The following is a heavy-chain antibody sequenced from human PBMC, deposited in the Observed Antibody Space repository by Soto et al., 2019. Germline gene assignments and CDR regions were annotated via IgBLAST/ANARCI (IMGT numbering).Heavy chain of an antibody. Sequence: QLQLVQSGAEVKKPGSSVKVSCKASGGTFSSYGVNWVRQAPGEGLEWMGGIIPVVGRPNYAQKFQGRVTITADESTGTAYMELSSLRTEDTAVYYCARRFGSSYGMDVWGQGSTVTVSS. CDR2: IIPVVGRP. CDR1: GGTFSSYG. CDR3: ARRFGSSYGMDV. V-gene: IGHV1-69*01. J-gene: IGHJ6*01. D-gene: IGHD1-26*01.